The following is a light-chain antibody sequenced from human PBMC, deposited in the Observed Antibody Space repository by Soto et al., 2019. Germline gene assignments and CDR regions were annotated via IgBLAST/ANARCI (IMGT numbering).Light chain of an antibody. CDR2: MVS. V-gene: IGKV2-30*01. Sequence: DVVMTQSPLSLPVTLGQPASISCRSSQSLVYSDGNTYLSWFHQRPGQSPRRLIYMVSNRDSGVPDRFSVSGSGTDFTLKISRVEADDVGIYYCMQGTHWPRTFGQGTKVEIK. CDR1: QSLVYSDGNTY. J-gene: IGKJ1*01. CDR3: MQGTHWPRT.